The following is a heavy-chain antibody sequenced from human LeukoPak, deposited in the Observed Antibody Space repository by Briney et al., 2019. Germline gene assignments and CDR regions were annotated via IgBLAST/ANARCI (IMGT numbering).Heavy chain of an antibody. D-gene: IGHD6-13*01. J-gene: IGHJ4*02. V-gene: IGHV3-30*03. CDR2: ISYDGSNK. CDR1: GFTFSSYG. Sequence: GRSLRLSYAASGFTFSSYGMHWVRQAPGKGLEWVAVISYDGSNKYYADSVKGRFTISRDNSKNTLYLQMNSLRAEDTAVYYCAVPKRGYSSSWFDYWGQGTLVTVSS. CDR3: AVPKRGYSSSWFDY.